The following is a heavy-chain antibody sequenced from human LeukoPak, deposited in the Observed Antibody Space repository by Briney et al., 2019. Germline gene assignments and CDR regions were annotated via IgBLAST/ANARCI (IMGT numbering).Heavy chain of an antibody. V-gene: IGHV3-15*01. CDR3: TTFYHEYSPY. CDR2: IKSNADGGTP. Sequence: GGSLRLSCAASGFSFMNAWMIWVRQAPGKGLERVGRIKSNADGGTPDYAAPARGRFTISRDDSKNTLYLQMNSLKTEDTAVYYCTTFYHEYSPYWGRGTLVTVSS. CDR1: GFSFMNAW. J-gene: IGHJ4*02. D-gene: IGHD2/OR15-2a*01.